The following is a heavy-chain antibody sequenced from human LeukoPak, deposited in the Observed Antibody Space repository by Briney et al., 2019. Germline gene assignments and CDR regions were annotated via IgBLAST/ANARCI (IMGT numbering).Heavy chain of an antibody. CDR1: GFTVSRNY. Sequence: GGSLRLSCAASGFTVSRNYMSWVRQAPGKGLEWVSVIYSGGRTYYADSVKGRFTISRDNSKNTLYLRMNSLTAEDTAVYYCARGSIGGRGAFDIWGQGTMVTVSS. CDR3: ARGSIGGRGAFDI. V-gene: IGHV3-66*01. D-gene: IGHD2/OR15-2a*01. CDR2: IYSGGRT. J-gene: IGHJ3*02.